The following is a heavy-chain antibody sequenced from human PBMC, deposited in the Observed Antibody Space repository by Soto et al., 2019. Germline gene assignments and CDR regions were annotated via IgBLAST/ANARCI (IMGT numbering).Heavy chain of an antibody. CDR2: IFYSGST. Sequence: ETLSLTCTVSGVSISSYYWSWIRQPPGKGLEWIGYIFYSGSTNYNPSPKSRVTISVETSKNQFSLKLSSVTAADTAVYYCARGVGATPNFDNWGQGTLVTVSS. V-gene: IGHV4-59*01. J-gene: IGHJ4*01. CDR3: ARGVGATPNFDN. D-gene: IGHD1-26*01. CDR1: GVSISSYY.